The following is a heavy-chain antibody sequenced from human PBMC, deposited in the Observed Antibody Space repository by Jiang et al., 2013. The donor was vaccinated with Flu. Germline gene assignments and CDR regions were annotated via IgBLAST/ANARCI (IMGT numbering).Heavy chain of an antibody. CDR3: ARDAYWSDGYNQFGFDF. V-gene: IGHV4-59*01. J-gene: IGHJ4*02. Sequence: PSRPCPSPALSLVAPSGVTTGAGFGSPQEGTGVFGYIYYSGSTNYNPSLKSRVSISVDTSKNQFSLNLSSVTAADTAVYYCARDAYWSDGYNQFGFDFWGQGILVIVSS. CDR1: VAPSGVTT. D-gene: IGHD5-24*01. CDR2: IYYSGST.